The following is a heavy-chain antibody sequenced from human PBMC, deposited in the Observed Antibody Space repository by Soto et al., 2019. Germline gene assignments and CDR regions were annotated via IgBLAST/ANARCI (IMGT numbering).Heavy chain of an antibody. CDR3: ARGAGYDGYFDY. Sequence: TLSLTCTVSGGSISSGGYYWSWIRQHPGKGLEWIGYIYYSGSTYYNPSLKSRVTISVDTSKNQFSLKLSSVTAADTAVYYCARGAGYDGYFDYWGQGTLVTVSS. CDR2: IYYSGST. CDR1: GGSISSGGYY. V-gene: IGHV4-31*03. D-gene: IGHD5-12*01. J-gene: IGHJ4*02.